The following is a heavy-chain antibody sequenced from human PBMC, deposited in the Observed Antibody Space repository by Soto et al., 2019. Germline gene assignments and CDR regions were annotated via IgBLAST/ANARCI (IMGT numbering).Heavy chain of an antibody. CDR2: IYYSGST. Sequence: TLSLTCTVSGGSISSYYWSWIRQPPGKGLEWIGYIYYSGSTNYNPSLKSRVTISVDTSKNQFSLKLSSVTAADTAVYYCARDKGTVTTGYGMDVWGQGTTVTVSS. D-gene: IGHD4-17*01. V-gene: IGHV4-59*01. CDR1: GGSISSYY. CDR3: ARDKGTVTTGYGMDV. J-gene: IGHJ6*02.